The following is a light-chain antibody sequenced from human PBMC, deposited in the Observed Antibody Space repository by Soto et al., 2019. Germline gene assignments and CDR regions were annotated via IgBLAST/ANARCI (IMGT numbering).Light chain of an antibody. CDR1: QSVSNNY. CDR3: QQFGNSPFT. J-gene: IGKJ5*01. Sequence: EIVLTQSPGTLSLSPGERATLSCRASQSVSNNYLAWYQLRPGQAPRLLIYGASTRATGIPDRFSGSGSGTDFTLTIRGLEPEDFAVYFCQQFGNSPFTFGQGTRLEIK. CDR2: GAS. V-gene: IGKV3-20*01.